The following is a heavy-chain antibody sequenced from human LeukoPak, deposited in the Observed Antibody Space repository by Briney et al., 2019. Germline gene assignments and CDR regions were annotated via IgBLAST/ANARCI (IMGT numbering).Heavy chain of an antibody. CDR2: INSDGSST. V-gene: IGHV3-74*01. Sequence: GGSLRLSCAASGFTFSSYWMHWVRQAPGKGLVWVSRINSDGSSTSYADSVKGRFTISRDNAKNTLYLQMNSLRAEDTAVYYCARDDPTYYYDSSGYRDAFDIWGQGTMVTVSS. CDR1: GFTFSSYW. D-gene: IGHD3-22*01. CDR3: ARDDPTYYYDSSGYRDAFDI. J-gene: IGHJ3*02.